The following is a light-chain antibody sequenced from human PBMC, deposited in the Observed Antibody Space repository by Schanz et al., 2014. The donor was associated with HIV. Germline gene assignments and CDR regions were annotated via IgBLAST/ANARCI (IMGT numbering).Light chain of an antibody. J-gene: IGLJ2*01. CDR3: SSYTTSSTLV. Sequence: QSVLTQPASVSGSLGQSITISCTGTSGDVRRYDYLSWYQQHPGQAPKLLIYDVTYRPSGISNRFSGSKSGYTASLTISGLQAEDEADYYCSSYTTSSTLVFGGGTKVTVL. V-gene: IGLV2-14*03. CDR2: DVT. CDR1: SGDVRRYDY.